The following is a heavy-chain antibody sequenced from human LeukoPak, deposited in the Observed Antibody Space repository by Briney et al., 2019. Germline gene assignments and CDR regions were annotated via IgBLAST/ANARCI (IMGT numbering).Heavy chain of an antibody. CDR3: ARTITIFGALGYFDY. D-gene: IGHD3-3*01. CDR2: IYYSGNT. J-gene: IGHJ4*02. V-gene: IGHV4-31*03. Sequence: TLSLTCTVSGASISSGAYSWSWVRQHTGKGLEWIAYIYYSGNTYYNPSLKRRVTISVDTSKNQFSVKLSSVTAADTAVYYCARTITIFGALGYFDYWGQGTLVTVSS. CDR1: GASISSGAYS.